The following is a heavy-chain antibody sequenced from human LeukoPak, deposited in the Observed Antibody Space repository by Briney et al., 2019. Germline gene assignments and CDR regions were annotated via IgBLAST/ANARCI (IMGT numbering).Heavy chain of an antibody. CDR3: VRDNSYCKSDTCYRGGIDY. CDR1: GFTFSSYW. V-gene: IGHV3-7*01. CDR2: IKQDGSEK. Sequence: PGGSLRLSCAASGFTFSSYWMSWVRQAPGKGLEWVANIKQDGSEKYYVDSVKGRFTISRDNAKNSLYLQMSSLRAEDTAVYYCVRDNSYCKSDTCYRGGIDYWGQGTLVTVSS. D-gene: IGHD2/OR15-2a*01. J-gene: IGHJ4*02.